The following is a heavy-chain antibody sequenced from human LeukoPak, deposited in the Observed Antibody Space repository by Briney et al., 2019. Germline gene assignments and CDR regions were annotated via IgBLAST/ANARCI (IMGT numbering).Heavy chain of an antibody. V-gene: IGHV4-61*02. D-gene: IGHD1-14*01. CDR2: IYTSGST. Sequence: SQTLSLTCTVSGGSISSGSYYWSWIRQPAGKGLEWIGRIYTSGSTNYNPSLKSRVTISVDTSKNQFSLKLSSVTAADTAVYYCARHETDYYYYMDVWGKGTTVTISS. J-gene: IGHJ6*03. CDR3: ARHETDYYYYMDV. CDR1: GGSISSGSYY.